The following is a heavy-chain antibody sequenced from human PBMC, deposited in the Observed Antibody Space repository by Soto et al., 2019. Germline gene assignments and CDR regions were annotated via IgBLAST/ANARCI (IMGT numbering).Heavy chain of an antibody. J-gene: IGHJ5*02. V-gene: IGHV4-59*12. CDR2: IYYSGST. D-gene: IGHD2-2*01. Sequence: SETLSLTCTVSGGSISSYYWSWIRQPPGKGLEWIGYIYYSGSTNYNPSLKSRVTISVDTSKNQFSLKLSSVTAADTAVYYCAREGPRVVPAATNWFDPWGQGTLVTVSS. CDR1: GGSISSYY. CDR3: AREGPRVVPAATNWFDP.